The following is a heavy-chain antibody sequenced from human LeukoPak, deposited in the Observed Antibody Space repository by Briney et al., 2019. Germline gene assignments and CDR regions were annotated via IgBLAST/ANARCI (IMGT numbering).Heavy chain of an antibody. D-gene: IGHD7-27*01. J-gene: IGHJ4*02. CDR3: AKDGGLWVSAHWGDS. Sequence: GGSLRLSCTASGFTFSSYTMTWVRQAPGKGLKWVSTITTGDGNTYYADSVKGRFTVSRDDSKDTLYLQMNSLRAEDTAVYYCAKDGGLWVSAHWGDSWGRGTLVTVSS. CDR2: ITTGDGNT. V-gene: IGHV3-23*01. CDR1: GFTFSSYT.